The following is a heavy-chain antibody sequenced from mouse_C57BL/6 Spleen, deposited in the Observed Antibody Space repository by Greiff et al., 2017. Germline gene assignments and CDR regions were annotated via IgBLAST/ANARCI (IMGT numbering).Heavy chain of an antibody. Sequence: EVQLVESGGGLVKPGGSLKLSCAASGFTFSDYGMHWVRQAPEKGLEWVAYISSGSSTIYYADTVKGRFTISRDNAKNTLFLQMTSLRSEDTAMYYCAIWLREAMGYWGQGTSVTVSS. V-gene: IGHV5-17*01. J-gene: IGHJ4*01. D-gene: IGHD2-2*01. CDR2: ISSGSSTI. CDR1: GFTFSDYG. CDR3: AIWLREAMGY.